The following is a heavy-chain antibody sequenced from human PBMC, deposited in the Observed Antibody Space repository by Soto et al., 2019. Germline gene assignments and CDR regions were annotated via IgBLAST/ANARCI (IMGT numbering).Heavy chain of an antibody. Sequence: SETLSLTCTVSGASMSNYYGSWIRQPPGKGLEHIGYVYYTGNTNYNPSLKSRVTISVDTSNNQFSLKLTSVTTADTAIYYCARSGHTFGGVVWGRGILVTVSS. V-gene: IGHV4-59*01. CDR3: ARSGHTFGGVV. D-gene: IGHD3-16*01. CDR2: VYYTGNT. J-gene: IGHJ4*02. CDR1: GASMSNYY.